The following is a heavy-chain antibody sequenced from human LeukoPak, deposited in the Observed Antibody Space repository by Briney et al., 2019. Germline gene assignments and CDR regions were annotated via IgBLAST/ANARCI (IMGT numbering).Heavy chain of an antibody. V-gene: IGHV3-33*01. CDR1: GFTFSNYG. CDR2: VSSHGSNI. Sequence: GGSLRLSCAASGFTFSNYGMHWVRQAPGKGLEWVAAVSSHGSNIYYADSGQGRFTISRDSSKNALYLQMNSLRAEDTAVYSCAWVGSPGNSWPFDYWGQGTLVTVSS. D-gene: IGHD6-13*01. CDR3: AWVGSPGNSWPFDY. J-gene: IGHJ4*02.